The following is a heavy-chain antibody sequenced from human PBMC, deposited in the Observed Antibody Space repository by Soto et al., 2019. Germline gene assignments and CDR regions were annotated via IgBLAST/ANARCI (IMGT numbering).Heavy chain of an antibody. V-gene: IGHV3-30*18. Sequence: QVQLVESGGGVVQPGRSLRLSCVASGFTLNTYGMHWVRQAPGKGLEWVALISYAGSHEYYTDSVKGRFTISRDISKNTVFLQMNSLRPEDTAVYYCAKEMFPRTVLDSSSPWGDAWGQGTLVTVSS. J-gene: IGHJ5*02. CDR1: GFTLNTYG. D-gene: IGHD6-6*01. CDR2: ISYAGSHE. CDR3: AKEMFPRTVLDSSSPWGDA.